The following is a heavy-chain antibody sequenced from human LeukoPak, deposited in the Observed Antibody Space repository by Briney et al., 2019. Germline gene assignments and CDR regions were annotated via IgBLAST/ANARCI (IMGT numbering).Heavy chain of an antibody. CDR3: ASGAADGYNFGFDY. V-gene: IGHV4-59*12. D-gene: IGHD5-24*01. Sequence: SETLSLTCTVSGASLNDYYWSWIRQPPGKALEWNGFIHSSGSANSNPSLTSRVTISIDTSKNQFSLNLRSLTAADTAVYFCASGAADGYNFGFDYWGQRTLAAVSS. CDR1: GASLNDYY. J-gene: IGHJ4*02. CDR2: IHSSGSA.